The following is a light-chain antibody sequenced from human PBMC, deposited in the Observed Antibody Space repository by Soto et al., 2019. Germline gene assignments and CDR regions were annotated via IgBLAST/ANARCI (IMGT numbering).Light chain of an antibody. CDR1: QNISSY. CDR3: QQSYSTPYT. CDR2: AAS. J-gene: IGKJ2*01. Sequence: DIQMTQSPSSLSASVGDRVTITCRASQNISSYLNWYQQKPGKAPKLLIYAASSLQSGVPSRFSGSGSGTDFTLTISSLQPEDFATYYCQQSYSTPYTFGQGTKLETK. V-gene: IGKV1-39*01.